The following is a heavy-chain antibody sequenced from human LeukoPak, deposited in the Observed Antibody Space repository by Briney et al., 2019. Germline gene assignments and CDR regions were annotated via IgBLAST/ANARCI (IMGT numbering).Heavy chain of an antibody. Sequence: SETLSLTCTVSGGSISSYYWSWIRQPAGKGLEWIGRIYTSGSTNYNPSLKSRVTMSVDTSKNQFSLKLSSVTAADTAVYYCARDQTYDFWSGYPFYYYYMDVWGKGTTVTVSS. CDR3: ARDQTYDFWSGYPFYYYYMDV. CDR1: GGSISSYY. CDR2: IYTSGST. D-gene: IGHD3-3*01. J-gene: IGHJ6*03. V-gene: IGHV4-4*07.